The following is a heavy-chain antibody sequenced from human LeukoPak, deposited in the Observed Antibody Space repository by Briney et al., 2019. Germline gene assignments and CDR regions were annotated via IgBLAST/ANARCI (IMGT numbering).Heavy chain of an antibody. CDR2: IYYSGST. V-gene: IGHV4-59*01. J-gene: IGHJ3*02. D-gene: IGHD1-26*01. CDR1: GGSISSYY. Sequence: PSETLSLTCTVSGGSISSYYWSWIRQPPGKGLEWIGYIYYSGSTNYSPSLKSRVTISVDTSKNQFSLKLSSVTAADTAVYYCARPGGSHDAFDIWGQGTMVTVSS. CDR3: ARPGGSHDAFDI.